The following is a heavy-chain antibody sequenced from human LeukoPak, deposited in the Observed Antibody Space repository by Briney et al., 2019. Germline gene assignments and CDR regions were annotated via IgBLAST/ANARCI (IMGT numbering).Heavy chain of an antibody. V-gene: IGHV3-23*01. D-gene: IGHD3-10*01. CDR2: ISGSGGST. Sequence: GGSLRLSCAASGFTFSSYAMSWVRQAPGKGLEWVSAISGSGGSTYYADSVKGRFTISRDNSKNTLYLQMNSLRAEDTAVYYCARNGITMVRGVIAEYYYYYMDVWGKGTTVTISS. CDR3: ARNGITMVRGVIAEYYYYYMDV. J-gene: IGHJ6*03. CDR1: GFTFSSYA.